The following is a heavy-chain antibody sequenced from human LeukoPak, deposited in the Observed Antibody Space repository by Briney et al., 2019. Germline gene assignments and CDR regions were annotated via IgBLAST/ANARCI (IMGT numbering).Heavy chain of an antibody. CDR1: GGSISSSSYY. CDR2: IYYSGST. D-gene: IGHD3-22*01. V-gene: IGHV4-39*07. CDR3: ARDTGMDDSSGYYVY. Sequence: PSETLSLTCTVSGGSISSSSYYWGWIRQPPGKGLEWIGSIYYSGSTYYNPSLKSRVTISVDTSKNQFSLKLSSVTAADTAVYYCARDTGMDDSSGYYVYWGQGTLVTVSS. J-gene: IGHJ4*02.